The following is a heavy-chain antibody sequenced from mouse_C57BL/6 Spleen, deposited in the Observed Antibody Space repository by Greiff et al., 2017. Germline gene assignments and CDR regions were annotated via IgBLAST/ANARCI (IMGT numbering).Heavy chain of an antibody. V-gene: IGHV5-6*01. CDR3: ARREANTVVANSDLDD. CDR2: ISSGGSYT. CDR1: GFTFSSYG. D-gene: IGHD1-1*01. Sequence: EVQLVEPGGDLVKPGGSLKLSCAASGFTFSSYGMSWVRQTPDKRLEWVATISSGGSYTYYPDSVKGRFTMSRDNANNTLYLQISSLKSEDTAMYYCARREANTVVANSDLDDWGQGTTLTVSS. J-gene: IGHJ2*01.